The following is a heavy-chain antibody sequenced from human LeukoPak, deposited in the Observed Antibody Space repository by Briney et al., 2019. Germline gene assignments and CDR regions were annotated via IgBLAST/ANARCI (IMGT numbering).Heavy chain of an antibody. Sequence: GASVKVSCKASGYTFTSYDINWVRQATGQGLEWMGWMNPNSGNTGYAQKFQGRVTMTRNTSISTAYMELRSLRSDDTAVYYCARVGTYDYVWGSYSLTPSQPDYWGQGTLVTVSS. D-gene: IGHD3-16*01. J-gene: IGHJ4*02. CDR2: MNPNSGNT. V-gene: IGHV1-8*01. CDR3: ARVGTYDYVWGSYSLTPSQPDY. CDR1: GYTFTSYD.